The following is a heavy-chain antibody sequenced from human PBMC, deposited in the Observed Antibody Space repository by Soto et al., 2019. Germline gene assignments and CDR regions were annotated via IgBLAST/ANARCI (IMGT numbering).Heavy chain of an antibody. D-gene: IGHD1-1*01. Sequence: GGSLRLSCAASGFTFDDYGMHWVRQAPGEGLEWVSGISWNSGSIGYADSVKGRFTISRDNAKNSLYLQMNSLRAEDTALYYCAKVLTTHTFGPLDPWGQGTLVTVSS. J-gene: IGHJ5*02. CDR3: AKVLTTHTFGPLDP. CDR1: GFTFDDYG. V-gene: IGHV3-9*01. CDR2: ISWNSGSI.